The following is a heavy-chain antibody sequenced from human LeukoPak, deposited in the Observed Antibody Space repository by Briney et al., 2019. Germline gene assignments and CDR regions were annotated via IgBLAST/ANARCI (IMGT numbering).Heavy chain of an antibody. Sequence: ASVKVSRKASGYTFTTYHIHWVRLAPGQGREWLGTIIPSNGDTSYAQSFQGRVTKTRNTSTTTVYMDLSSLKSDDTAVYYCARTTPVITHPFDPWGQGTQVIVSS. D-gene: IGHD4-23*01. CDR3: ARTTPVITHPFDP. CDR1: GYTFTTYH. V-gene: IGHV1-46*01. CDR2: IIPSNGDT. J-gene: IGHJ5*02.